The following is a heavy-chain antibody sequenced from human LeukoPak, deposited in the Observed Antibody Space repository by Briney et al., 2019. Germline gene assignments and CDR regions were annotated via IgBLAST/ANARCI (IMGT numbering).Heavy chain of an antibody. V-gene: IGHV3-48*01. CDR1: GFTFSSYS. J-gene: IGHJ4*02. Sequence: GGSLRLSCAASGFTFSSYSMNWVRQAPGRGLEWVSYISSSSSTIYYADSVKGRFTISRDNAKNSLYLQMNSLRAEDTAVFYCARDQYDTWSRRGNFDSWGQGTLVIVSS. CDR3: ARDQYDTWSRRGNFDS. D-gene: IGHD3/OR15-3a*01. CDR2: ISSSSSTI.